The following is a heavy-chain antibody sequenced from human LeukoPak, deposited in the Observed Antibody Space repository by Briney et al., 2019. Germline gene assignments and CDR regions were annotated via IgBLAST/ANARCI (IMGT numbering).Heavy chain of an antibody. V-gene: IGHV3-15*01. J-gene: IGHJ3*02. CDR1: GFTFSNAW. D-gene: IGHD1-26*01. CDR2: IKSKTDGGTT. Sequence: KTGGSLRLSCAASGFTFSNAWMIWVRQAPGKGLEWVGRIKSKTDGGTTDYAAPVKDRFTISRDDSKNTLYLQMNSLKTEDTAVYYCTTDCSGSCFDAFDIWGQGTMVTVSS. CDR3: TTDCSGSCFDAFDI.